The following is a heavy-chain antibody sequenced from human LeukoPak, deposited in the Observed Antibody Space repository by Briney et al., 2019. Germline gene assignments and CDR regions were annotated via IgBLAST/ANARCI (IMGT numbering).Heavy chain of an antibody. D-gene: IGHD3-9*01. CDR1: GFTFSSYA. J-gene: IGHJ4*02. V-gene: IGHV3-23*01. CDR2: ISGSGGST. CDR3: AKSTYYDILTGYPPFDY. Sequence: QSGGSLRLSCAASGFTFSSYAMSWVRQAPGKGLEWVSAISGSGGSTYYADSVKGRFTISRDNSKNTLYLQMNSLRAEDTAVYYCAKSTYYDILTGYPPFDYWGQGTLVTVSS.